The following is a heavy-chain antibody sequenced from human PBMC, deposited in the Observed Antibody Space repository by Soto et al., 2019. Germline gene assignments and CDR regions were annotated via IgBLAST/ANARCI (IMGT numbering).Heavy chain of an antibody. J-gene: IGHJ4*02. D-gene: IGHD1-1*01. V-gene: IGHV4-59*01. CDR3: ARVQAGTIDY. Sequence: VQLQESGPGLVRPSETLSLTCTVSGGSISSYNWSWLRQPPGKGLEWIGYIYYSGSTNYNPSLKSRVTISVDTSKNQFSLKLSSVSAADTAMYYCARVQAGTIDYWGQGALVTVSS. CDR1: GGSISSYN. CDR2: IYYSGST.